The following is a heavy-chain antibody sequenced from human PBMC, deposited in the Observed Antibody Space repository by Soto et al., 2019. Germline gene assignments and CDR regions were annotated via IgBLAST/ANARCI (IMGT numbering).Heavy chain of an antibody. CDR2: IYTGGST. D-gene: IGHD3-16*01. V-gene: IGHV3-53*01. Sequence: PGGSLRLSCAVSGFIVSSKYMTWVCQAPGKGLEWVSVIYTGGSTHYADSARGRFTISRDSSKNTLYLQMNSLRAEDAAVYYCTTYTGYGMDVWGQGTTVTVSS. J-gene: IGHJ6*02. CDR1: GFIVSSKY. CDR3: TTYTGYGMDV.